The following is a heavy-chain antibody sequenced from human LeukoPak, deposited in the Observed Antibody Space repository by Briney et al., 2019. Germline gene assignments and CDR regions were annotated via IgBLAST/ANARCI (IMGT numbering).Heavy chain of an antibody. CDR2: IYTSGST. CDR3: ARSPIAAGGPEGAFYI. V-gene: IGHV4-4*07. CDR1: GGSISSYY. J-gene: IGHJ3*02. Sequence: SETLSLTCTVSGGSISSYYWSWIRQPAGKGLEWIGRIYTSGSTNYNPSLKSRVPMSVDTSKNQFSLKLSSVTAADTAVYYCARSPIAAGGPEGAFYILGQGIMVTVSS. D-gene: IGHD6-13*01.